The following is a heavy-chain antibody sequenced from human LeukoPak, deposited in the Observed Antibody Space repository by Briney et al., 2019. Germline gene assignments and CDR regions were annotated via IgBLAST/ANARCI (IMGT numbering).Heavy chain of an antibody. CDR1: GFTFGDYA. V-gene: IGHV3-9*01. CDR3: AKDISPSFDTSGDLGHDAFDV. CDR2: LGWNGGSI. J-gene: IGHJ3*01. D-gene: IGHD3-22*01. Sequence: PGGSLRLSCAACGFTFGDYAMHWVRQAPGEGLEWVAGLGWNGGSIGYADSVKGRLTISRDNAKHSLYLQMNSLRADDTALYYCAKDISPSFDTSGDLGHDAFDVWGQGTMVTVSS.